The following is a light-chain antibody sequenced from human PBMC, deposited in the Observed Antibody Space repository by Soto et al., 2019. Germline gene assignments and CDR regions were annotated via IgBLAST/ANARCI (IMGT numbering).Light chain of an antibody. Sequence: QSVLTQPASVSGSPGQSITISCTGTGSDVGGYNYVSWYQHHPGKAPKLMIYDVSNRPSGVSNRFSGSKSGNTASLTISGLQAEDEADYYCSSYTSSSTPYVFGTGTKLTVL. CDR2: DVS. J-gene: IGLJ1*01. V-gene: IGLV2-14*03. CDR3: SSYTSSSTPYV. CDR1: GSDVGGYNY.